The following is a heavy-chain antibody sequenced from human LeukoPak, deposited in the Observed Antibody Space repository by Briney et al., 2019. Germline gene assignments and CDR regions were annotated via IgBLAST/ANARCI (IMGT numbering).Heavy chain of an antibody. Sequence: PGGSLRLSCAASGFTFSSYAMSWVRQAPGKGLERVSAISGSGGSTYYADSVKGRFTISRDNSKNTLYLQMSSLRAEDTAVDYCAKRAQRVGESSDHYYDYWGQGTLVTVSS. V-gene: IGHV3-23*01. CDR1: GFTFSSYA. CDR2: ISGSGGST. D-gene: IGHD3-22*01. CDR3: AKRAQRVGESSDHYYDY. J-gene: IGHJ4*02.